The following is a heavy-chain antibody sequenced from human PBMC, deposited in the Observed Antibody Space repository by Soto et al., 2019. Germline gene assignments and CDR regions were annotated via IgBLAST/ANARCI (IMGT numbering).Heavy chain of an antibody. Sequence: PGESLKISCKGSGYSFTSYWIGWVRQMPGKGLEWMGVIYPSDSDTRYSPSFQGQVTISADKSINTAYLQWSSLKVSDTAMYYCARPRGMNDAFDIWGQGTMVTVSS. V-gene: IGHV5-51*01. CDR1: GYSFTSYW. CDR3: ARPRGMNDAFDI. J-gene: IGHJ3*02. D-gene: IGHD3-10*01. CDR2: IYPSDSDT.